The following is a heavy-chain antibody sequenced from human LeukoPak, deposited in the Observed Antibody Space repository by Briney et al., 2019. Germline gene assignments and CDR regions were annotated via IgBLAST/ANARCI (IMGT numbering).Heavy chain of an antibody. CDR2: IYYSGST. CDR3: ASSPGAAGPLGY. Sequence: PSETLSLTCTVSGGSISSSSYYWGWIRQPPGKGLEWIGSIYYSGSTYYNPSLKSRVTISVDTSKNQFSLKLSSVTAADTAVYYCASSPGAAGPLGYWGQGTLVTVSS. D-gene: IGHD6-13*01. V-gene: IGHV4-39*01. CDR1: GGSISSSSYY. J-gene: IGHJ4*02.